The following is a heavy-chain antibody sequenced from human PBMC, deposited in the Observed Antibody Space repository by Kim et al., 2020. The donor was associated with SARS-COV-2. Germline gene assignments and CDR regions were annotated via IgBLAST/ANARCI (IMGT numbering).Heavy chain of an antibody. V-gene: IGHV5-10-1*01. D-gene: IGHD1-26*01. CDR3: ARHGQGYYPIFDY. Sequence: STSIQGHVTISADKSISTAYLQWSSLKASDTDMYYCARHGQGYYPIFDYWGQGTLVTVSS. J-gene: IGHJ4*02.